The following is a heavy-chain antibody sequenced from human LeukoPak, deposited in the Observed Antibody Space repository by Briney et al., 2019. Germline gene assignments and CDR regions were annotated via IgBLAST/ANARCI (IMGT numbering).Heavy chain of an antibody. CDR2: IKQDGSEK. Sequence: GGSLRLSCAASGFTFSSYWMSWVRQAPGKGLEWVANIKQDGSEKYYVDSVKGRFTISRDNAKNSLYLQMNSLRAEDTAVYYRARERRPTVLYFDYWGQGTLVTVSS. D-gene: IGHD4-17*01. CDR3: ARERRPTVLYFDY. CDR1: GFTFSSYW. J-gene: IGHJ4*02. V-gene: IGHV3-7*01.